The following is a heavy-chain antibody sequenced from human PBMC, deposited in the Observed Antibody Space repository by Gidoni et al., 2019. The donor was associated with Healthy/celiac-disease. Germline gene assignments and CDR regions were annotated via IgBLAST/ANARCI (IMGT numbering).Heavy chain of an antibody. CDR3: AREAGSVLDYGDYPGWPFDY. CDR1: GGTFSSYA. V-gene: IGHV1-69*01. Sequence: QVQLVQSGAEVKKPGSSVKVSCKASGGTFSSYAISWVRQAPGQGLEWMGGIIPIFGTANYAQKFQGRVTITADESTSTAYMELSSLRSEDTAVYYCAREAGSVLDYGDYPGWPFDYWGQGTLVTVSS. CDR2: IIPIFGTA. D-gene: IGHD4-17*01. J-gene: IGHJ4*02.